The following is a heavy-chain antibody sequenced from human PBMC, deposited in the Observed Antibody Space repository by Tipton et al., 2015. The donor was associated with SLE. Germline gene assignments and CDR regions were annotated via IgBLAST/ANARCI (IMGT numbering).Heavy chain of an antibody. D-gene: IGHD5-12*01. J-gene: IGHJ4*02. CDR2: IYYSGST. CDR1: GGSISSGGYY. Sequence: TLSLTCTVSGGSISSGGYYWSWIRQHPGKGLEWIGYIYYSGSTYYNPSLKSRVTISVDTSKNQFSLKLSSVTAADTAVYYCARDGGYSGYYYWYYFDYWGQGTLVTVSS. CDR3: ARDGGYSGYYYWYYFDY. V-gene: IGHV4-31*03.